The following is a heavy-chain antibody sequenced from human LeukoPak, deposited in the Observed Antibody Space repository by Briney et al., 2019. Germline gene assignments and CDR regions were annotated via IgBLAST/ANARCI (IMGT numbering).Heavy chain of an antibody. CDR1: GYSISGGYY. J-gene: IGHJ4*02. D-gene: IGHD3-10*01. V-gene: IGHV4-38-2*02. CDR3: ARVAYGSGYDY. CDR2: IYHSGST. Sequence: SETLSLTCTVSGYSISGGYYWGWIRQPPGKGLEWIGSIYHSGSTYYNPSLKSRVTISVDTSKNQFSLKLSSVTAADTAVYYCARVAYGSGYDYWGQGTLVTVSS.